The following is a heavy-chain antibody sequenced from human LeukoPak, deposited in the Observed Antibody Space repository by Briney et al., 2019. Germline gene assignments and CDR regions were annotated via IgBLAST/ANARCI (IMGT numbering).Heavy chain of an antibody. CDR3: AREYDFWSGHPFDY. J-gene: IGHJ4*02. Sequence: PGGSLRLSCVASGFNFNNYDLHWVRQAPGKGLEWVAFIKFHGHETFYADSVKGRFTISRDNSKNSLYLQMNSLRAEDTAVYYCAREYDFWSGHPFDYWGQGTLVTVSS. CDR2: IKFHGHET. V-gene: IGHV3-30*02. CDR1: GFNFNNYD. D-gene: IGHD3-3*01.